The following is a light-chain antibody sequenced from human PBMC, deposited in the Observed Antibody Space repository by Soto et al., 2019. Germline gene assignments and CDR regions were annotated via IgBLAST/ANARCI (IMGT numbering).Light chain of an antibody. CDR3: CSFERSITLV. CDR2: EGS. Sequence: QSALTQPASVSGSPGQSITISCTGSSSDVGSYNLVSWYQQLPGEAPKLMIYEGSKRPSVVSNRFSGSKSGNTASLTIAGLQAEDEADYYCCSFERSITLVFGGGTKLTVL. V-gene: IGLV2-23*01. CDR1: SSDVGSYNL. J-gene: IGLJ2*01.